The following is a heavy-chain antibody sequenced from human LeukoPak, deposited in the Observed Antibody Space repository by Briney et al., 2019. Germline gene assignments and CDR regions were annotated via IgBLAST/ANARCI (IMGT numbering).Heavy chain of an antibody. CDR2: FDPEDGET. D-gene: IGHD3-10*01. CDR1: GYTLIELS. CDR3: ATTNYGSGSYYPDY. Sequence: ASVKVSCKVSGYTLIELSMHWVRQAPGKGLEWMGGFDPEDGETIYAQKFQGRVTMTEDTSTDTAYMELSSLRSEDTAVYYCATTNYGSGSYYPDYWGQGTLVTVSS. J-gene: IGHJ4*02. V-gene: IGHV1-24*01.